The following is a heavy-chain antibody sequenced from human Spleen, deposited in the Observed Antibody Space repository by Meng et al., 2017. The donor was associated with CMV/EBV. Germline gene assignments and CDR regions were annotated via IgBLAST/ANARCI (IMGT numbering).Heavy chain of an antibody. CDR1: GFTFSSYW. J-gene: IGHJ4*02. D-gene: IGHD6-19*01. Sequence: GGSLRLSCAASGFTFSSYWMSWVRQAPGKGLEWVANIKQDGSEKYYVDSVKGRFTISRDNAKNSLYLQMDSLRAEDTAVYYCARVSRGPGLVCDYWGQGTLVTVSS. CDR2: IKQDGSEK. CDR3: ARVSRGPGLVCDY. V-gene: IGHV3-7*01.